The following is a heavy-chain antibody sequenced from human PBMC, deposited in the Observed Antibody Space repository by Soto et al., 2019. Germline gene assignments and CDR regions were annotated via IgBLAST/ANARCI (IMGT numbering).Heavy chain of an antibody. Sequence: QVQLQESGPGLVKPSQTLSLTCTVSGGSISSGGYYWSWIRQHPGKGLEWIGYIYYSGSTYYNPSLKSRVTIAVDTSKNQFSLKLSSVTAADTAVYYCARSSSSWSLYFDYWGQGTLVTVSS. J-gene: IGHJ4*02. CDR1: GGSISSGGYY. CDR2: IYYSGST. D-gene: IGHD6-13*01. V-gene: IGHV4-31*03. CDR3: ARSSSSWSLYFDY.